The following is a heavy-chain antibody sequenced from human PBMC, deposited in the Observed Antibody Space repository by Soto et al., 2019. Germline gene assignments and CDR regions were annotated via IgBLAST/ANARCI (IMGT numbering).Heavy chain of an antibody. Sequence: QVQLVQSGAEVKKPGASVTVSCKASGYTFTSYYIHWVRQAPGQGLAWVGIINPSGGSTSYAKKCQGRGATPFDTSTLAGYMEVGGLTSEDTAVAYCARGQEPPPLYYDYFYMDVWGKGTTVTVSS. CDR2: INPSGGST. CDR3: ARGQEPPPLYYDYFYMDV. V-gene: IGHV1-46*03. CDR1: GYTFTSYY. J-gene: IGHJ6*03.